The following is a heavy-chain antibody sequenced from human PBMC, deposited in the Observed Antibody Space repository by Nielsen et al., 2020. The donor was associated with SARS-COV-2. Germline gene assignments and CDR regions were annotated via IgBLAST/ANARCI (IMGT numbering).Heavy chain of an antibody. D-gene: IGHD5-18*01. J-gene: IGHJ4*02. CDR2: YYSGGTT. V-gene: IGHV3-53*01. CDR3: AREGDTYGVRNFDY. Sequence: GGSLRLSCAASGFTFRDDYMSWVRQTPGKGLEWVSVYYSGGTTLYADSVKGRFIISRDNSRNTVYLQMNSLRVEDTAMYYCAREGDTYGVRNFDYWGQGIMVTVSS. CDR1: GFTFRDDY.